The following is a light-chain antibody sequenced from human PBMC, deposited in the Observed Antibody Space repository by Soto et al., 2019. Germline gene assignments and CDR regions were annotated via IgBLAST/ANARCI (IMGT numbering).Light chain of an antibody. CDR1: SSDVGDYNY. V-gene: IGLV2-14*01. J-gene: IGLJ3*02. CDR2: EVS. Sequence: QSALTQPASVSGSPGQSITISCTGTSSDVGDYNYVSWYQHHPDKVPKLMIYEVSNRPSGVSNRFSGSKSGNTASLTISGLQAEDEADYYCSSYTTSSTWVFGGGTKLTVL. CDR3: SSYTTSSTWV.